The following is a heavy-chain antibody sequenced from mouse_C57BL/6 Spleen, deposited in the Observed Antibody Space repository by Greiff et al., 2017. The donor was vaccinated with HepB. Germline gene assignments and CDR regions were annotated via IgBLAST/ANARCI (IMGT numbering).Heavy chain of an antibody. J-gene: IGHJ3*01. V-gene: IGHV1-15*01. Sequence: VQRVESGAELVRPGASVTLSCKASGYTFTDYEMHWVKQTPVHGLEWIGAIDPETGGTAYNQKFKGKAILTADKSSSTAYMELRSLTSEDSAVYYCTRPPWDFAWFAYWGQGTLVTVSA. CDR2: IDPETGGT. CDR1: GYTFTDYE. CDR3: TRPPWDFAWFAY. D-gene: IGHD4-1*01.